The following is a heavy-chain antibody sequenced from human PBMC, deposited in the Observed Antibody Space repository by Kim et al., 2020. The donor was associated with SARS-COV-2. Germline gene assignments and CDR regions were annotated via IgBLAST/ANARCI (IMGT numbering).Heavy chain of an antibody. V-gene: IGHV1-69*01. J-gene: IGHJ5*02. CDR2: TA. CDR3: ASSDGSRFDP. Sequence: TANYARKFQGRVTITADESTSTAYMELSSLRSVDTAVYYCASSDGSRFDPWGQGTLVTVSS. D-gene: IGHD6-13*01.